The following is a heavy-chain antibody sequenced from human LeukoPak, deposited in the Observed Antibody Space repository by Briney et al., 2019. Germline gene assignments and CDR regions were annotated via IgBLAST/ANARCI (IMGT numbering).Heavy chain of an antibody. J-gene: IGHJ5*02. CDR2: MNPNSGNT. Sequence: ASVKVSCKASGYTFTSYDINWVRQATGQGPEWMGWMNPNSGNTGYAQKFQGRVTMTRNTPISTAYMELSSLRSEDTAVYYCARGRLTYYDFWSGPLGWFDPWGQGTLVTVSS. V-gene: IGHV1-8*01. CDR3: ARGRLTYYDFWSGPLGWFDP. D-gene: IGHD3-3*01. CDR1: GYTFTSYD.